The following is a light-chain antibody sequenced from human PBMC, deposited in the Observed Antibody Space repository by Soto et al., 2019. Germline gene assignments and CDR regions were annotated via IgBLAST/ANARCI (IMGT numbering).Light chain of an antibody. CDR3: HQYSSWPLT. J-gene: IGKJ4*01. CDR2: GAS. Sequence: EIVMTQSPATLSVSPRERATLSCRASQSVYSNLAWYQQKAGQAPSLLIYGASTRATGIPARFSGSGSGTEFTLTISSLQSEDFAVYYCHQYSSWPLTFGGGTNVEIK. CDR1: QSVYSN. V-gene: IGKV3-15*01.